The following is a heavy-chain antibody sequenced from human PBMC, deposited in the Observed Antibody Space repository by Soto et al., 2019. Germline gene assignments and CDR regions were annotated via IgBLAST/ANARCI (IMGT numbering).Heavy chain of an antibody. J-gene: IGHJ4*01. Sequence: GGSLRLSCAASGFTFDDYAMHWVRQGPGKGLEWVSSISWNSGNLGYADSVKGRFTISRDNAKNSLYLQMNSLRGEDTALYYCTTDSESTMIVVCFDYWGHGTLVTVSS. CDR2: ISWNSGNL. D-gene: IGHD3-22*01. CDR1: GFTFDDYA. V-gene: IGHV3-9*01. CDR3: TTDSESTMIVVCFDY.